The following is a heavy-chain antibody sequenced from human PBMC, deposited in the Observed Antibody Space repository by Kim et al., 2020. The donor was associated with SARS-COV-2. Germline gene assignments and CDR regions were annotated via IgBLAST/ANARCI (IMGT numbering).Heavy chain of an antibody. CDR2: INTNTGNP. Sequence: ASVKVSCKASGYTFSSNAMNWVRQAPGQGPEWMGWINTNTGNPTYAQGFAGRYVFSLDTSVSTAYLQINNLKAEDSAVYYCAAWRPPVSVYCSTSSCQVIYYFDYWGQGTLVTVSS. CDR3: AAWRPPVSVYCSTSSCQVIYYFDY. J-gene: IGHJ4*02. V-gene: IGHV7-4-1*02. CDR1: GYTFSSNA. D-gene: IGHD2-2*01.